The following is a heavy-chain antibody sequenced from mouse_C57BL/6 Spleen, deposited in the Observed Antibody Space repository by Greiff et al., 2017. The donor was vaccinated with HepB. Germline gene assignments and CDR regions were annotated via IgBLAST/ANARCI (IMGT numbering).Heavy chain of an antibody. Sequence: QVQLQQPGAELVKPGASVKLSCKASGYTFTSYWMQWVKQRPGQGLEWIGEIDPSDSYTNYNQKFKGKATLTVDTSSSTAYMQLSSLTSEDSAVYYCARGVYYDYDELAYWGQGTLVTVSA. J-gene: IGHJ3*01. D-gene: IGHD2-4*01. CDR3: ARGVYYDYDELAY. V-gene: IGHV1-50*01. CDR1: GYTFTSYW. CDR2: IDPSDSYT.